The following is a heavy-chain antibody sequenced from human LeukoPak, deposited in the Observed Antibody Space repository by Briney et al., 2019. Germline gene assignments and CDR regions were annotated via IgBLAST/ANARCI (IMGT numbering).Heavy chain of an antibody. CDR2: TGLNSVNT. D-gene: IGHD2-21*02. J-gene: IGHJ4*02. CDR3: AKGGDIGKHPIRACYFDN. CDR1: GFIFSRHA. V-gene: IGHV3-23*01. Sequence: GGSLRLSCTASGFIFSRHAMSGVRQAPGKGLEWVSTTGLNSVNTLCADSVQGRFTISRDNSRNTLDLQIDNLRVDDTAVYYCAKGGDIGKHPIRACYFDNWGQGTLVTVSS.